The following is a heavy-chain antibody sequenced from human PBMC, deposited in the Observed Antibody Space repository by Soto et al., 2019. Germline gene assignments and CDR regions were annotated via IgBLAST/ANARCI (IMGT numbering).Heavy chain of an antibody. Sequence: QAQLVQSGAEVRKPGASVKVSCKASGYTFTPYDINWVRQAPGQGLEWLGWMDPNSGSTGYAQNFQGRITMTRNISRNTAHMELSSLQSEDTAVYYCARERKFDFWRKGLDVWGQGTKVTVAS. CDR1: GYTFTPYD. CDR2: MDPNSGST. J-gene: IGHJ6*02. CDR3: ARERKFDFWRKGLDV. V-gene: IGHV1-8*01. D-gene: IGHD3-3*01.